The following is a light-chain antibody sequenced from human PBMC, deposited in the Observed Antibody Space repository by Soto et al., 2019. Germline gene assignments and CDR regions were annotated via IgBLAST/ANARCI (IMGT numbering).Light chain of an antibody. CDR2: DVS. J-gene: IGLJ1*01. Sequence: QSVLTQSASVSGSPGQSITISCTGTSSDVGGYNYVSWYQQHPGKAPKLMIYDVSNRPSGVSNRFSGSKSGNTASLTISGLQAEDEADYYCSAYTSSSLYVFGTGNKVTVL. V-gene: IGLV2-14*01. CDR3: SAYTSSSLYV. CDR1: SSDVGGYNY.